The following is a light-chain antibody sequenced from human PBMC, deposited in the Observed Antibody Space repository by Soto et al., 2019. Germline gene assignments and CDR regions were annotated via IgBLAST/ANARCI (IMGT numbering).Light chain of an antibody. CDR1: QSVSTTY. V-gene: IGKV3-20*01. CDR3: QPYEASPLT. CDR2: GTS. J-gene: IGKJ4*01. Sequence: ETVLTQSPGTLSLSPGERATLSCRASQSVSTTYLAWYQQKHGQAPRLLIYGTSYRATGVPDSFSGGGSGTDFTLTISRLEPEDFEVYYCQPYEASPLTFGGGSRVEI.